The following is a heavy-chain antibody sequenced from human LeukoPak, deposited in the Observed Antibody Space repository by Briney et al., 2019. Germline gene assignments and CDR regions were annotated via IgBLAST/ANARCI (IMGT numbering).Heavy chain of an antibody. CDR3: ARQSIAARRGFDY. V-gene: IGHV1-8*03. CDR1: GYTFTSYG. D-gene: IGHD6-6*01. CDR2: MNPNSGNT. J-gene: IGHJ4*02. Sequence: GASVKVSCKASGYTFTSYGINWVRQATGQGLEWMGWMNPNSGNTGYAQKFQGRVTITRNTSISTAYMELSSLRSEDTAVYYCARQSIAARRGFDYWGQGTLVTVSS.